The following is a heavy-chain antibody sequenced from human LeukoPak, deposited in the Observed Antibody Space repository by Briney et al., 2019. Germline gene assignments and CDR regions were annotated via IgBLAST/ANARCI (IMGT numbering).Heavy chain of an antibody. V-gene: IGHV5-51*01. CDR2: IYPGDSYPGNSRT. J-gene: IGHJ3*02. D-gene: IGHD1-14*01. Sequence: GESLKISCETSGYSFTSYWIGWVRQKPGKGLEWIGIIYPGDSYPGNSRTRYSPSFQGHVTMSADKSISTAYLQWSSLKASDTAMYYCARPPTGGAFDIWGQGTMVTVSS. CDR1: GYSFTSYW. CDR3: ARPPTGGAFDI.